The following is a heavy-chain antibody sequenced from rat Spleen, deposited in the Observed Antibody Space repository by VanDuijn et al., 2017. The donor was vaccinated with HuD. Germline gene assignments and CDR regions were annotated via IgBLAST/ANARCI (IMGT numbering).Heavy chain of an antibody. CDR2: IWTGGST. J-gene: IGHJ2*01. CDR1: GFSLTSYH. V-gene: IGHV2-43*01. D-gene: IGHD3-7*01. Sequence: QVQLKESGPGQVQPSQTLSLTCTVSGFSLTSYHVSWVRQPPGKGLEWMGVIWTGGSTAYNSTLKSRLSISRDTSKSQVFLKMNSLQTEDTATYDCARDGSGDDFDYWGQGVMVTVSS. CDR3: ARDGSGDDFDY.